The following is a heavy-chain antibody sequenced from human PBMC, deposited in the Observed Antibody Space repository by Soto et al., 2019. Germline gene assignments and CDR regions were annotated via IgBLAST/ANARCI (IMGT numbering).Heavy chain of an antibody. J-gene: IGHJ4*02. V-gene: IGHV3-33*01. D-gene: IGHD6-13*01. CDR1: GFTFSSYG. CDR2: IWYDGSNK. Sequence: PGGSLRLSWAASGFTFSSYGMHWVRQAPGKGLEWVAVIWYDGSNKYYADSVKGRFTISRDNSKNTLYLQMNSPRAEDTAVYYCARDQLYSSSLFDYWGRGTLVTVSS. CDR3: ARDQLYSSSLFDY.